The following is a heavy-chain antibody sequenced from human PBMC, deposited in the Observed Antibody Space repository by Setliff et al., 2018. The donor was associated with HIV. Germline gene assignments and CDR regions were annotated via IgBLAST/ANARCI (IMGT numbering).Heavy chain of an antibody. Sequence: SVKVSCKTAGGIFVHHAVSWVRQAPGQGLEWMGGIIPFFGTALYAPKFQGRVTITANESTSTAYMELSSLRSEDTGVYYCARGGTLTLINYFNTWGQGTLVTVSS. D-gene: IGHD1-7*01. CDR3: ARGGTLTLINYFNT. CDR1: GGIFVHHA. V-gene: IGHV1-69*13. J-gene: IGHJ5*02. CDR2: IIPFFGTA.